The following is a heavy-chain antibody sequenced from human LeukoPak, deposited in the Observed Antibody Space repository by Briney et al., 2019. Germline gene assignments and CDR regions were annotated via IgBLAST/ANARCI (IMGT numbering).Heavy chain of an antibody. CDR2: INHSGST. CDR3: ARGLSLVGATNDY. V-gene: IGHV4-34*01. Sequence: SETLSLTCAVYGGSFSGYYWSWTRQPPGKGLEWIGEINHSGSTNYNPSLKSRVTISVDTSKNQFSLKLSSVTAADTAVYYCARGLSLVGATNDYWGQGTLVTVSS. J-gene: IGHJ4*02. D-gene: IGHD1-26*01. CDR1: GGSFSGYY.